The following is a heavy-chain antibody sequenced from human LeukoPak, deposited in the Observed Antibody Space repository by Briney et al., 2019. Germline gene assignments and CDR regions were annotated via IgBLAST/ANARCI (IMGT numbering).Heavy chain of an antibody. J-gene: IGHJ4*02. D-gene: IGHD3-22*01. V-gene: IGHV3-64D*06. CDR2: ISSNGGST. CDR1: GFTFSSYA. Sequence: GGSLRLSCSASGFTFSSYAMHWVRQAPGKGLEYVSAISSNGGSTYYADSVKGRFAISRDKSKNTLYLQMSSLRAEDTAVYYCVNSDYYDSSGYYYDYWGQGTLVTVSS. CDR3: VNSDYYDSSGYYYDY.